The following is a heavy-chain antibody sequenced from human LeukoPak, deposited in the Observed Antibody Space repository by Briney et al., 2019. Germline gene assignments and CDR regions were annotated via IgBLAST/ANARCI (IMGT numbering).Heavy chain of an antibody. V-gene: IGHV3-7*04. Sequence: GGSLRLSCAASGFTFSNYWMTWVRQAPGNGLEWVANIKQGGNEKYYVDSVKGRFTISRDNAKNSLHLQMNRLRSEDTAVYYCARGYGEDYCSAVSCRWYDYWGQGTLVTISS. CDR2: IKQGGNEK. D-gene: IGHD2-15*01. CDR1: GFTFSNYW. CDR3: ARGYGEDYCSAVSCRWYDY. J-gene: IGHJ4*02.